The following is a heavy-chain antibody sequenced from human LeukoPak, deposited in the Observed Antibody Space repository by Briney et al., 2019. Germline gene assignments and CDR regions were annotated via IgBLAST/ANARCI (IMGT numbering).Heavy chain of an antibody. D-gene: IGHD3-22*01. CDR3: ARDDLYYYDSSGFYDY. CDR2: ISSSGSTI. J-gene: IGHJ4*02. Sequence: GGSLRLSCAASGFTFSSYEMNWVRQAPGKGLEWVSYISSSGSTIYYADSVKGRFTISRDNAKNSLYLQMNSLRAEDTAVYYCARDDLYYYDSSGFYDYWGQGTLVTVSS. CDR1: GFTFSSYE. V-gene: IGHV3-48*03.